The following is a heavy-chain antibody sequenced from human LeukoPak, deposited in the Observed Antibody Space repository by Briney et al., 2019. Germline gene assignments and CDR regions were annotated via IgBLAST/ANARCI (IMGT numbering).Heavy chain of an antibody. CDR3: ARDWYYYDSSGYKNYFDY. V-gene: IGHV1-69*04. J-gene: IGHJ4*02. Sequence: GSSVKVSCKASGGTFSGYAISWVRQAPGQGLEWMGRIIPILGIANYAQKFQGRVTITADKSTSTAYMELSSLRSEDTAVYYCARDWYYYDSSGYKNYFDYWGQGTLVTVSS. CDR2: IIPILGIA. D-gene: IGHD3-22*01. CDR1: GGTFSGYA.